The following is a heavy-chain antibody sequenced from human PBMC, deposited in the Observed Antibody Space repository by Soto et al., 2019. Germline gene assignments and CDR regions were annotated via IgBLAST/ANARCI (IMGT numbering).Heavy chain of an antibody. CDR2: INHSGST. V-gene: IGHV4-34*01. CDR3: ARPIYGDYDYYMDV. D-gene: IGHD4-17*01. Sequence: SETLCLTCAVYGGSFSGYYWSGIRQPPGKGLEWIGEINHSGSTNYNPSLKSRVTISVDTSKNQFSLKLSSVTAADTAVYYCARPIYGDYDYYMDVWGKGTTVTVSS. J-gene: IGHJ6*03. CDR1: GGSFSGYY.